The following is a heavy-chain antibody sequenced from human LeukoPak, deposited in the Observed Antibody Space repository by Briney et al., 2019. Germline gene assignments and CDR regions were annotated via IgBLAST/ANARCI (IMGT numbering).Heavy chain of an antibody. CDR3: ASLRERSYYARGFDY. CDR2: VHYSGST. CDR1: GGSISSSSYF. V-gene: IGHV4-39*01. Sequence: PSETLSLTCSVSGGSISSSSYFWGWIRQPPGKGLEWIASVHYSGSTYYNPSLKSRLTISVDTSKNQFSLELSSVTAADTAVYYCASLRERSYYARGFDYWGQGTLVTVSS. D-gene: IGHD1-26*01. J-gene: IGHJ4*02.